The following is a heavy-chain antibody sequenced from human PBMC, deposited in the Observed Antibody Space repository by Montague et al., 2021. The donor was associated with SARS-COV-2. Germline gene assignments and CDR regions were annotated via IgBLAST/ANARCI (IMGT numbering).Heavy chain of an antibody. CDR2: NYYRGST. Sequence: SETLSLTCTVSGGSISSSSYYWGWIRPPPGKELEWIGSNYYRGSTYYNPSIKSRVTISVETSKNYFSLKLGTVTAADAAEYYCVGVGRQQLVRLSGMDVWGQGTTVTVSS. V-gene: IGHV4-39*07. J-gene: IGHJ6*02. CDR1: GGSISSSSYY. CDR3: VGVGRQQLVRLSGMDV. D-gene: IGHD6-13*01.